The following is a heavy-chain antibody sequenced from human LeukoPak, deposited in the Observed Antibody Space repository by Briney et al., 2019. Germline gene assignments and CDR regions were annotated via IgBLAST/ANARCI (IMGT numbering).Heavy chain of an antibody. CDR3: AREGEVEVHYFDY. Sequence: RGESLKISCKGSGYSFTSYWIAWVRQMPGKGLEWMGIIYPGDSDTRYSPSFQGQVTFSADKSISTAYLQWSSLKASDTAMYYCAREGEVEVHYFDYWGQGTLVTVSS. CDR1: GYSFTSYW. D-gene: IGHD1-1*01. J-gene: IGHJ4*02. V-gene: IGHV5-51*01. CDR2: IYPGDSDT.